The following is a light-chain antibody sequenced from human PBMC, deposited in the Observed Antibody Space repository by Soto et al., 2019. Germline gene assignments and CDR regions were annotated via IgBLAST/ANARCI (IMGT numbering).Light chain of an antibody. J-gene: IGKJ1*01. V-gene: IGKV1-5*01. CDR3: KQRSNWPLT. Sequence: DIQMTQSPSTLSGSVGDRVTITCRASQTISSWLAWYQQKPGEATKLLIYVASTLHSGLPSRFSGSGSGTEFTLTISSLEPEDFAVYYCKQRSNWPLTVGQGTKVDIK. CDR2: VAS. CDR1: QTISSW.